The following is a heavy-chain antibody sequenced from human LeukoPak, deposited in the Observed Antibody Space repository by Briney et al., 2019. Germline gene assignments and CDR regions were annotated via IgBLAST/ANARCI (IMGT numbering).Heavy chain of an antibody. CDR2: IYPGDSDT. D-gene: IGHD3-3*01. J-gene: IGHJ6*02. Sequence: GESLKISCKGSGYSFTSYWIGWVRQMPGKGLEWMGIIYPGDSDTRYSPSFQGQVTISADKSISTAYLQWSSLKASDTAMYYCARHGKYDFWSGYYGLSDYYYYGMDVWGQGTLVTVSS. CDR3: ARHGKYDFWSGYYGLSDYYYYGMDV. V-gene: IGHV5-51*01. CDR1: GYSFTSYW.